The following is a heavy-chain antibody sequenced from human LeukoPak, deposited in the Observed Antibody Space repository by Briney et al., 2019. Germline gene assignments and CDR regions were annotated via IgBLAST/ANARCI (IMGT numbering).Heavy chain of an antibody. CDR1: GGSFSGYY. CDR3: ASFDIAARAESDYFDY. D-gene: IGHD6-6*01. CDR2: INHSGST. Sequence: SETLSLTCAVYGGSFSGYYWSWIRQPPGKGLEWIGEINHSGSTNYNPSLKSRVTISVDTSKNQFSLKLSAVTAADTAVYYCASFDIAARAESDYFDYWGQGTLVTVSS. J-gene: IGHJ4*02. V-gene: IGHV4-34*01.